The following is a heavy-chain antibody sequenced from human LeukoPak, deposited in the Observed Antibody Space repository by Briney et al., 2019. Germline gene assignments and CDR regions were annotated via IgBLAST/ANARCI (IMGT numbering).Heavy chain of an antibody. CDR2: IYYSGST. Sequence: SETLSLTRSVSGGSISSDTYYWGWIRQPPGKGLEWIGSIYYSGSTYYNPSLESRVTISVDTSKNRFSLKLSSVTAADTAVYYCASGLTETTYHAIFFDYWGQGTLVTVSS. D-gene: IGHD4-17*01. J-gene: IGHJ4*02. CDR3: ASGLTETTYHAIFFDY. V-gene: IGHV4-39*01. CDR1: GGSISSDTYY.